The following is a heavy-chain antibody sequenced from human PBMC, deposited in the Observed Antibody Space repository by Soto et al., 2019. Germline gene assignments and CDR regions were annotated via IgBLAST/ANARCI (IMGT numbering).Heavy chain of an antibody. D-gene: IGHD3-22*01. J-gene: IGHJ3*02. CDR1: GYTFTRYG. V-gene: IGHV1-18*01. CDR2: ISAYNGNT. Sequence: ASVKVSCKASGYTFTRYGISCVRQAPGQGLEWMGWISAYNGNTNYAQKLQGRVTMTTDTSTSTAYMELRSLRSDDTAVYYCARVYFYDSSGYWGDAFDIWGQGTMVIVSS. CDR3: ARVYFYDSSGYWGDAFDI.